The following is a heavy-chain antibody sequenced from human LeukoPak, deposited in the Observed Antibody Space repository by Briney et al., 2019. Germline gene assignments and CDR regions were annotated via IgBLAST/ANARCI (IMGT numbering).Heavy chain of an antibody. V-gene: IGHV3-7*01. CDR1: GFTFSSYW. Sequence: GGSLRLSCAASGFTFSSYWMSWVRQAPGKGLEWVANIKQDGNEKYYVDSVKGRFTISRDNSKNSLYLQMNSLRAEDTAVYYCARDLDSSGWYGYYYYYYGMDVWGQGTTVTVSS. CDR3: ARDLDSSGWYGYYYYYYGMDV. J-gene: IGHJ6*02. D-gene: IGHD6-19*01. CDR2: IKQDGNEK.